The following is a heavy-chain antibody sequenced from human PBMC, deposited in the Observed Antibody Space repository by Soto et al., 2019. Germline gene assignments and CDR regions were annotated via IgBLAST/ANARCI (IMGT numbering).Heavy chain of an antibody. Sequence: PGGSLRLSCAASGFTFRDFAMSWVRQAPGRGLEWVSTIIGLVNSEFYAESVRGRFTISRDNSTNTPYLQMNSLRAEDTALSYCAKDSGLPDFGIVMHAFDVWGLGTMVTVSS. D-gene: IGHD3-3*01. V-gene: IGHV3-23*01. CDR3: AKDSGLPDFGIVMHAFDV. CDR1: GFTFRDFA. CDR2: IIGLVNSE. J-gene: IGHJ3*01.